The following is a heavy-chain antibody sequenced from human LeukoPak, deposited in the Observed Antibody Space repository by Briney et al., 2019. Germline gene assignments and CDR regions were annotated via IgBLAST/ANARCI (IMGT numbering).Heavy chain of an antibody. D-gene: IGHD1-14*01. Sequence: GGSLRLSCAASGFTFSSYGMHWVRQAPGKGLEWVAVIWYDGSNKYYADSVKGRFTISRDNSKNTLYLQMNSLRAEDTAVYYCATAGVVSYYFDYWGQGTLVTVSS. CDR3: ATAGVVSYYFDY. V-gene: IGHV3-30*02. J-gene: IGHJ4*02. CDR2: IWYDGSNK. CDR1: GFTFSSYG.